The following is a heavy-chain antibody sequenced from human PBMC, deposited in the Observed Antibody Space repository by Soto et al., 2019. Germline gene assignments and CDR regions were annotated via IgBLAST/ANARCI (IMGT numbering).Heavy chain of an antibody. Sequence: EMRLVESGGGSVQPGRSLRLSSAASGFTFDDYAMYWVRQGPGKGLEWVSGISWDSGMIGYADSVKGRFTISRDNAKTSLFLQMNSLRPEDTALYYCAKARLWGGDGYNSYSYIAMDVWGQGTTVTVSS. CDR3: AKARLWGGDGYNSYSYIAMDV. V-gene: IGHV3-9*01. D-gene: IGHD3-16*01. J-gene: IGHJ6*02. CDR1: GFTFDDYA. CDR2: ISWDSGMI.